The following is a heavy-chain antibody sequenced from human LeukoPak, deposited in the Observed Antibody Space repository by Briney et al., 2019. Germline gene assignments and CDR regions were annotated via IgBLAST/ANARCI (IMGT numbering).Heavy chain of an antibody. CDR3: ARAAHYYDSSGYWSIFDY. V-gene: IGHV4-30-4*07. J-gene: IGHJ4*02. Sequence: SQTLSLTCTVSGGSISSGSYSWSWIRQPPGKGLEWIGYIYYSGSTYYNPSLKSRVTISVDTSKNQFSLKLSSVTAADTAVYYCARAAHYYDSSGYWSIFDYWGQGTLVTVSS. D-gene: IGHD3-22*01. CDR2: IYYSGST. CDR1: GGSISSGSYS.